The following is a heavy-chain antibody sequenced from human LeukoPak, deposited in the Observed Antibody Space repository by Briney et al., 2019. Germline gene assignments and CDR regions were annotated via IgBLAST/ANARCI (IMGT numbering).Heavy chain of an antibody. Sequence: GGSLRLSCAASGFTFSNYAMSWVRQAPGTGLEWISAISGSGGSTYYADSVRGRFTISRDNSKSTLYLQMNSLRAEDTAVYFCAKAPRIQLWFDYWGQGTLVTVSS. V-gene: IGHV3-23*01. D-gene: IGHD5-18*01. CDR2: ISGSGGST. CDR3: AKAPRIQLWFDY. J-gene: IGHJ4*02. CDR1: GFTFSNYA.